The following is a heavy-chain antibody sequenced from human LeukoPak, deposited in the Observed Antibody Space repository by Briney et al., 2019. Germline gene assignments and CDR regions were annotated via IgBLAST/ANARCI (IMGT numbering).Heavy chain of an antibody. Sequence: GGSLRLSCAASGFTFSSYWMHWVREVPGKGLVWVARINPGGSSITYADSVKGRFTISRDNAKNTLYLQMDSLRAGDTGVYYCARSNQADDYWGQGTLVTVSS. V-gene: IGHV3-74*01. CDR1: GFTFSSYW. CDR2: INPGGSSI. D-gene: IGHD1-14*01. J-gene: IGHJ4*02. CDR3: ARSNQADDY.